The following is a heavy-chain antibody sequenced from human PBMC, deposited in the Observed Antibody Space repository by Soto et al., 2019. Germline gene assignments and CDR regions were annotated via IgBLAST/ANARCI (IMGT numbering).Heavy chain of an antibody. CDR2: IYYSGST. J-gene: IGHJ5*02. D-gene: IGHD5-12*01. CDR1: GGSSRSGGYY. CDR3: ARGACYNSFRWLDQ. V-gene: IGHV4-31*02. Sequence: SWTVAGGSSRSGGYYWSWIHKHPGKGLEWIGYIYYSGSTYYNPSLKSRVTISVDTSKNQFSLKLSSVTAADTAVYFWARGACYNSFRWLDQCCQAPLVTASS.